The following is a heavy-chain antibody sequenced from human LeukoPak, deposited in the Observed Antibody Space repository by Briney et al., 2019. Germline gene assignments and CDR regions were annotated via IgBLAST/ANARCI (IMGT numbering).Heavy chain of an antibody. J-gene: IGHJ4*02. CDR2: LRGPEGSP. CDR1: GFTLSSYT. CDR3: AKAAPGFGATYFDS. D-gene: IGHD1-26*01. Sequence: GGSLRLSCAASGFTLSSYTMSWVRQAPGKGLEWVSSLRGPEGSPFYADSVKGRFTISRDNSKNTLFLQMNSLRAEDTAVYFCAKAAPGFGATYFDSWGQGALVTVSS. V-gene: IGHV3-23*01.